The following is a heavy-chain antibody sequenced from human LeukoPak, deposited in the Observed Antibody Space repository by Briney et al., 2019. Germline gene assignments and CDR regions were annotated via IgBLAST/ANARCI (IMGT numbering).Heavy chain of an antibody. CDR3: AHAGITMVRGVISNWFDP. CDR1: GFSLSTSGVG. D-gene: IGHD3-10*01. V-gene: IGHV2-5*02. CDR2: IYWDDDK. J-gene: IGHJ5*02. Sequence: ESGPTLVNPTQTLTLTCTFSGFSLSTSGVGVGWIRQPPGKALEWLALIYWDDDKRYSPSLKSRLTITKDTSKNQVVLTMTNMDPVDTATYYCAHAGITMVRGVISNWFDPWGQGTLSPSPQ.